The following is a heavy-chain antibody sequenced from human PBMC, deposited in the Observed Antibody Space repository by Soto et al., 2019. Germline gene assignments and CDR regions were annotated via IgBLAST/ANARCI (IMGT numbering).Heavy chain of an antibody. D-gene: IGHD4-17*01. CDR3: AREGNSYGDFDY. J-gene: IGHJ4*02. V-gene: IGHV4-31*03. CDR2: IYYSGST. Sequence: QVQLQESGPGLVKPSQTLSLTCTVSGGSISSGGYYWSWIRQHPGKGLEGIGYIYYSGSTYYNPSLKSRVTISVATSKTQFSLKLSSVTAADTAVYYCAREGNSYGDFDYWGQGTLVTVSS. CDR1: GGSISSGGYY.